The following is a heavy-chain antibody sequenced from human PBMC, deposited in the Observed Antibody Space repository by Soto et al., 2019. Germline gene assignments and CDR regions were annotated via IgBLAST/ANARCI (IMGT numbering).Heavy chain of an antibody. CDR2: ISRSGRGSA. V-gene: IGHV3-23*01. J-gene: IGHJ4*02. CDR1: GFTFNSYV. Sequence: GGSLRLSCAASGFTFNSYVMTWVRQAPGEGLEWVSSISRSGRGSAYYADSVKGRFTISRDNSENTLFLQMNNLRDEDTALYYCARGRYLDSSDYWVANLPFDHWGLGTLVTVS. CDR3: ARGRYLDSSDYWVANLPFDH. D-gene: IGHD3-22*01.